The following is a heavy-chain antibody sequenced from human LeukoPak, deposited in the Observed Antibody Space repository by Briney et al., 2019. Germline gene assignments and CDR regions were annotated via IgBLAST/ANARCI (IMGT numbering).Heavy chain of an antibody. J-gene: IGHJ4*02. Sequence: GGSLRLSCAASGFTFDDYAMHWVRQAPGKGLEWVSGISGNSGSIGYADSVKGRFTISRDNAKNSLYLQMNSLRAEDTAVYYCARDFSERYSLDYWGQGNLVTVSS. CDR2: ISGNSGSI. D-gene: IGHD5-24*01. CDR3: ARDFSERYSLDY. CDR1: GFTFDDYA. V-gene: IGHV3-9*01.